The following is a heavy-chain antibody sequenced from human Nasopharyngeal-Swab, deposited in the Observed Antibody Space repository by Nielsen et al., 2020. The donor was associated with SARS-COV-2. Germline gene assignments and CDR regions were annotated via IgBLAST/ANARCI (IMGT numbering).Heavy chain of an antibody. Sequence: ASVKVSCKLSGNTLTDLSMHWVRQGPAKGLEWMGSFDPEDGERIYDRKFQGRLTMTEDTSAETAYMELTSLTSEDTAVYFCTTGGTPVAIPRRFLAGSPKDYSFYYMAFWGTGTSVTVSS. J-gene: IGHJ6*03. V-gene: IGHV1-24*01. D-gene: IGHD4-23*01. CDR2: FDPEDGER. CDR1: GNTLTDLS. CDR3: TTGGTPVAIPRRFLAGSPKDYSFYYMAF.